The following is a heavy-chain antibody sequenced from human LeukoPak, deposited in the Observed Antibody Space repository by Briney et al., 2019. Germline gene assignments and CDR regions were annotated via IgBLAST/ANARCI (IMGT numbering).Heavy chain of an antibody. V-gene: IGHV4-31*03. D-gene: IGHD2-15*01. CDR2: LYYSGST. CDR3: ALGYCGGGSCYAREYFQH. Sequence: SSQTLSLTCTVSGGSISSGGYYWTWIRQHPGKGLEWIGYLYYSGSTYYNPSLKSRVTISVDTSKNQSSLKLSSVTAADTAVYYCALGYCGGGSCYAREYFQHWGQGTLVTVSS. CDR1: GGSISSGGYY. J-gene: IGHJ1*01.